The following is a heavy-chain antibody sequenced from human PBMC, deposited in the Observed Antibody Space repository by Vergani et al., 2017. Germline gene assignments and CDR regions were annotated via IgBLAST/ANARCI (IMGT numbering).Heavy chain of an antibody. D-gene: IGHD5-18*01. CDR1: GGSISSYY. V-gene: IGHV4-4*09. J-gene: IGHJ4*02. CDR2: IYTSGST. CDR3: ARVAHTARAPFDY. Sequence: QVQLQESGPGLVKPSETLSLTCTVSGGSISSYYWSWIRQPPGKGLEWIGYIYTSGSTNYNPSLKSRVTIAVNTSKNQFSLKLSSVTAADTAVYYCARVAHTARAPFDYWGQGTLVTVSS.